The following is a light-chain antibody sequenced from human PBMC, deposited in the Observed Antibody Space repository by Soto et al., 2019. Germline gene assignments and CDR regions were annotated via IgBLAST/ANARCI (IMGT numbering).Light chain of an antibody. CDR2: AAS. CDR3: LQHNSYPQT. Sequence: DIQMTQSPSSLSASVGDRVTITCRASQGIRDALGWYQQKPGKAPKHLIYAASSLQSAVPSRLSGSGSGTEFTLTISSRQPEDFATYYRLQHNSYPQTFGQGTKVQIK. J-gene: IGKJ1*01. V-gene: IGKV1-17*01. CDR1: QGIRDA.